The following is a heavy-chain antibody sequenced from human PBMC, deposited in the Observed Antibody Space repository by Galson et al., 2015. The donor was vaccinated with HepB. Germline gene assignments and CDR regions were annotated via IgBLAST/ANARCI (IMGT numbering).Heavy chain of an antibody. CDR2: ISSYSSTT. V-gene: IGHV3-48*01. Sequence: SLRLSCAASGFTFINYSMNWVRQAPGKGLEWVSYISSYSSTTYYADSVKGRFTISRDNAKNSLFLQMNSLRAEDTAVYYCARDGRLLEWSFDYWGQGTLVTVSS. D-gene: IGHD3-3*01. J-gene: IGHJ4*02. CDR1: GFTFINYS. CDR3: ARDGRLLEWSFDY.